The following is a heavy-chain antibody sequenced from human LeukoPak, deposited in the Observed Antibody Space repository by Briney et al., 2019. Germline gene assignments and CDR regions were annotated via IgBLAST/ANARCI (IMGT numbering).Heavy chain of an antibody. CDR2: INPGGDNT. CDR1: GYTFTNYY. Sequence: ASVKVSCKASGYTFTNYYIHWVRQAPGQGLEWMGLINPGGDNTDYAQKFQGRVTMTRDMSTSTVYMELSSLRSEDTAVYYCARDFSGSHNWFDPWGQGTLVTVSS. V-gene: IGHV1-46*01. CDR3: ARDFSGSHNWFDP. J-gene: IGHJ5*02. D-gene: IGHD1-26*01.